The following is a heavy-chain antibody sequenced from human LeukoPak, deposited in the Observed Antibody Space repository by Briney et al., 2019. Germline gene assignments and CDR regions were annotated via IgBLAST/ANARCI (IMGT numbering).Heavy chain of an antibody. Sequence: GGSLRLSCAASGFTFSSYAMSWVRQAPGKGLEWVSAISGSGGSTYYADSVKGGFTISRDNSKNTLYLQMNSLRAEGTAVYYCANNGELDYYSYGMDVWGQGTTVTVSS. D-gene: IGHD1-26*01. J-gene: IGHJ6*02. V-gene: IGHV3-23*01. CDR2: ISGSGGST. CDR3: ANNGELDYYSYGMDV. CDR1: GFTFSSYA.